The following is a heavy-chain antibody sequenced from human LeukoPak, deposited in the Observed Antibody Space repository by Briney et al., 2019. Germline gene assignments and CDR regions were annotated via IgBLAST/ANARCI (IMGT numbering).Heavy chain of an antibody. CDR2: INHSGST. CDR3: ARYFTFDSSGYYYTFDY. CDR1: GGSFSADY. D-gene: IGHD3-22*01. Sequence: SETLSLTCVVSGGSFSADYWSWIRQPPGMGLEWIGEINHSGSTNYNPSLKSRVTMSVDTSKNQFSLKLSSVNAADTAVYYCARYFTFDSSGYYYTFDYWGQGTLVTVSS. J-gene: IGHJ4*02. V-gene: IGHV4-34*01.